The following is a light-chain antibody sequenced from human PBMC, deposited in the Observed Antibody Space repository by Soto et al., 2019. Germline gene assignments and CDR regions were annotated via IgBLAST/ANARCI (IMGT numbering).Light chain of an antibody. V-gene: IGKV3-20*01. J-gene: IGKJ1*01. CDR3: QQYGTSPT. Sequence: EIVLTQSPGILSLSPGERATLSCRAGQTVRSSYLAWYQQIPGQAPRLLIYGASSRATGIPDIFSGSGSGTDFTLTISRLEPEDFAVYYCQQYGTSPTFGQGTKVEVK. CDR2: GAS. CDR1: QTVRSSY.